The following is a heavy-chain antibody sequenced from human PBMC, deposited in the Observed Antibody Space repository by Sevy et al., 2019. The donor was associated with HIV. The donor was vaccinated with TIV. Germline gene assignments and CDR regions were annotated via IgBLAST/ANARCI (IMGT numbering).Heavy chain of an antibody. V-gene: IGHV3-30*02. CDR2: IRNDGSTK. CDR3: VKGPHPAVTTSYALDV. CDR1: GFIFKSYC. D-gene: IGHD4-17*01. J-gene: IGHJ6*02. Sequence: GGSLRLSCAASGFIFKSYCMHWVRQAPGKGLEWVTFIRNDGSTKYYADSVRGRFTASRDNSKNTLYLQMNSLRPEDTAVYYCVKGPHPAVTTSYALDVWGQGTTVTVSS.